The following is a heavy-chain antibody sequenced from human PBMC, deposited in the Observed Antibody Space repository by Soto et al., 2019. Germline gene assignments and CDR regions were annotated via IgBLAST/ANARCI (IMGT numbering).Heavy chain of an antibody. CDR1: GYTFINYW. Sequence: GESLKISCKGSGYTFINYWIAWVRQMPGKGLEWMGIINPGDSDTRYSPSFQGQVTISVDKSINSAYLHWSSLKASDTAMYYCARVRIQRWLEDAFDIWGQGTMVTVSS. V-gene: IGHV5-51*01. CDR3: ARVRIQRWLEDAFDI. J-gene: IGHJ3*02. D-gene: IGHD6-19*01. CDR2: INPGDSDT.